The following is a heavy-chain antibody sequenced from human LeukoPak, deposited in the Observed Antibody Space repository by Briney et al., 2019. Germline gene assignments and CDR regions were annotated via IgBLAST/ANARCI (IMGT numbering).Heavy chain of an antibody. CDR3: AKDSLQQIALAGTAFDY. J-gene: IGHJ4*02. Sequence: GGSLRLSCAASGFTFDDYTMHWVRQTPGKGLEWVSGISWDGDTTYYADSMKGRFTISRDNNKNSLYLQMNSLRTEDTAFYYCAKDSLQQIALAGTAFDYWGQGTLVTVSS. CDR1: GFTFDDYT. V-gene: IGHV3-43*01. D-gene: IGHD6-19*01. CDR2: ISWDGDTT.